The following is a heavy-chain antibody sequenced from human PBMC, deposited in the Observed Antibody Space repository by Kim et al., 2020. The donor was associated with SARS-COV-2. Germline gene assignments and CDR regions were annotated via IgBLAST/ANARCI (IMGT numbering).Heavy chain of an antibody. V-gene: IGHV3-23*01. CDR3: AKHSGIAAFDY. Sequence: GGSLRLSCAASGFTFSSYAMTWVRQAPGRGLEWVSTIRDGNAYYADSAKGRFTISRDDSKNTLYLQMNSLRAEDTAVYYCAKHSGIAAFDYWGQGTLVTVSS. CDR2: IRDGNA. CDR1: GFTFSSYA. D-gene: IGHD6-13*01. J-gene: IGHJ4*02.